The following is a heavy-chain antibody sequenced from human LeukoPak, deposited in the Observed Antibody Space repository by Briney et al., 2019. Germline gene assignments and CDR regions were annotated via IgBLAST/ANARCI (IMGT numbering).Heavy chain of an antibody. Sequence: ASVKVSCKTSGYTFTRYGISWVRQAPGQGLEWMGWISPYNGNTKYPQKFQGRVTMTTDPSTSTGYMELRSLRSDDTAVYYCARGNVPTANHWGQGTLVTVSS. CDR2: ISPYNGNT. CDR1: GYTFTRYG. CDR3: ARGNVPTANH. D-gene: IGHD2-2*01. V-gene: IGHV1-18*01. J-gene: IGHJ5*02.